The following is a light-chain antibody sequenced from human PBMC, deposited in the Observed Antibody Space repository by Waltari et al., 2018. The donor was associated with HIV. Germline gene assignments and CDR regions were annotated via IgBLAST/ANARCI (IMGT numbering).Light chain of an antibody. CDR2: WAS. CDR3: QQDFSMPYT. CDR1: QSLLYSSNNKNY. V-gene: IGKV4-1*01. J-gene: IGKJ2*01. Sequence: DIVMTQSPDSLAVSLGERATINCKSRQSLLYSSNNKNYLGWYQRKPAQPPKLLIYWASTREAGVPDRFSGSGSGSEFTLTISSLQAEDWAVYYGQQDFSMPYTFGQGTKLGIK.